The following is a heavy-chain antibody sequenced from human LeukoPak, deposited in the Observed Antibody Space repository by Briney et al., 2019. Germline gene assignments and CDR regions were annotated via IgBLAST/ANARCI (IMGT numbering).Heavy chain of an antibody. V-gene: IGHV1-18*04. CDR1: GYTFTGYY. Sequence: ASVKVSCTAPGYTFTGYYVHWVRQAPGQGLEWMEWISTYNGNTNYAQKLQGRVTMTTDTSTSTAYMELRSLRSDDTAVYYCAKDRWRDGSSSFDNWGQGTLVTVSS. CDR3: AKDRWRDGSSSFDN. D-gene: IGHD6-6*01. CDR2: ISTYNGNT. J-gene: IGHJ4*02.